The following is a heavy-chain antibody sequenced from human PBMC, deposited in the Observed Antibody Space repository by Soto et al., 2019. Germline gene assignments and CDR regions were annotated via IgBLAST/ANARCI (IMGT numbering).Heavy chain of an antibody. Sequence: QVQLVESGGGVVQPGRSLRLSCAASGFTFSSYAMHWVRQAPGKGLEWVAVISYDGSNKYYAESVKGRFTISRDNAKNKLYLQMNSPRAEYTAVYCCARASLTTVTTFDYWGQGTLVTVSS. CDR2: ISYDGSNK. D-gene: IGHD4-17*01. J-gene: IGHJ4*02. V-gene: IGHV3-30-3*01. CDR3: ARASLTTVTTFDY. CDR1: GFTFSSYA.